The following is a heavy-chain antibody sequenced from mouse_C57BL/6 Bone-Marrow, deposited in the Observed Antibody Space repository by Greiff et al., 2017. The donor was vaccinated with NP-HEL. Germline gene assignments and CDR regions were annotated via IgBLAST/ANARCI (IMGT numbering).Heavy chain of an antibody. CDR3: ARENYGPWYFDV. CDR2: IDPSDSYT. J-gene: IGHJ1*03. V-gene: IGHV1-69*01. Sequence: QVQLKQPGAELVMPGASVKLSCKASGYTFTSYWMHWVKQRPGQGLEWIGEIDPSDSYTNYNQKFKGKSTLTVDKSSSTAYMQLSSLTSEDSAVYYCARENYGPWYFDVWGTGTSVTVSS. CDR1: GYTFTSYW. D-gene: IGHD1-1*02.